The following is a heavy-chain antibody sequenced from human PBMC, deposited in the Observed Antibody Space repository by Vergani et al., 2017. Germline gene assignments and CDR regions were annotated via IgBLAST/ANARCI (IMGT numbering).Heavy chain of an antibody. Sequence: QVQLVQSGAEVKKPGASVKVSCKASGYTFTSYDINWVRQATGQGLEWMGWMNPNSGNTGYAQKFQGRVTMTRNTSISTAYMELSSLRSEDTAVYYCARVGSGYDLWSGYAYYYYYMDVWGKGTTVTVSS. J-gene: IGHJ6*03. CDR2: MNPNSGNT. D-gene: IGHD3-3*01. V-gene: IGHV1-8*01. CDR1: GYTFTSYD. CDR3: ARVGSGYDLWSGYAYYYYYMDV.